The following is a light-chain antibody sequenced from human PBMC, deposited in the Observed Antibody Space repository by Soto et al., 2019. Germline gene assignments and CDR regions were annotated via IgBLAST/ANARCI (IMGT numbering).Light chain of an antibody. CDR2: DAS. V-gene: IGKV1-5*01. Sequence: DIQMTQSPSTLSASVGDRVIITCRASQSFSDYLAWYQQKPGKAPKLLIYDASNLESGVPSTFSGSGSGTEFILTIASLQPDDFATYYCQQYETFSGTFGPGTKVDIK. J-gene: IGKJ1*01. CDR3: QQYETFSGT. CDR1: QSFSDY.